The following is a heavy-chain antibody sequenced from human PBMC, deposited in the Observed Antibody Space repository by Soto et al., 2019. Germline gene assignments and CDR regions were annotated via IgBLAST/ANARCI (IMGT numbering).Heavy chain of an antibody. CDR3: ARRYSYGSGKYAVDL. CDR1: GGSIRSGSYY. CDR2: MYHGGTT. V-gene: IGHV4-39*01. J-gene: IGHJ6*02. Sequence: SETLSLTCSVSGGSIRSGSYYWVWIRHTPGRGLEWIASMYHGGTTYSNPSLKSRVTISVDTSKNQFSLRLTSVTAADAAVYYCARRYSYGSGKYAVDLWGQGTTVTVSS. D-gene: IGHD3-10*01.